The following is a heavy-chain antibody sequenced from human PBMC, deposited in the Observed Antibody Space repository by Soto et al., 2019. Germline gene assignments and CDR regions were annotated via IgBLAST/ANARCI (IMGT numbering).Heavy chain of an antibody. CDR2: IYWDDDN. J-gene: IGHJ4*02. V-gene: IGHV2-5*02. Sequence: SGPTLVNPTQTLTLTCTFSWFSLSTSVVVVGLILQPPGNSLEWLTFIYWDDDNRNSPFLNSMLTITKYTSKNQVFLTMTNMGPVXXATYYCEHLVVDGTTYYFDSWGQGTLVTVSS. CDR3: EHLVVDGTTYYFDS. CDR1: WFSLSTSVVV. D-gene: IGHD2-15*01.